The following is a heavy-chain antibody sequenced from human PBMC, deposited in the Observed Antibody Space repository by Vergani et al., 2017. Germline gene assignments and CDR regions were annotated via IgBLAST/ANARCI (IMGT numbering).Heavy chain of an antibody. CDR1: GGSISSHY. CDR2: IYYSGST. J-gene: IGHJ6*02. D-gene: IGHD6-13*01. CDR3: AGVYSSSWYWSYYGMDV. Sequence: QVQLQESGPGLVKPSETLSLTCTVSGGSISSHYWSWIRQPPGKGLEWIGYIYYSGSTNYNPSLKSRVTISVDTSKNQFSRNRSSVTAADTAVYSCAGVYSSSWYWSYYGMDVWGQGTTVTVSS. V-gene: IGHV4-59*11.